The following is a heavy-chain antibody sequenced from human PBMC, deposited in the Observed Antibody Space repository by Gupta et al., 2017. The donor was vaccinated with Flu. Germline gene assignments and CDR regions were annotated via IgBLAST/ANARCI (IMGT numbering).Heavy chain of an antibody. CDR3: ASCSSTSCYEGYYYYGMDV. D-gene: IGHD2-2*01. CDR1: GSTFSCYS. J-gene: IGHJ6*02. V-gene: IGHV3-23*01. CDR2: ISGSGGST. Sequence: EVQLLESGGGLVQPGGSLRLSCAASGSTFSCYSMSWVRQAPGKGLEWVAAISGSGGSTYYADAVKGRFTISRDNSKNTLYLQMNSLRAEDTAVYYCASCSSTSCYEGYYYYGMDVWGQGTTVTVSS.